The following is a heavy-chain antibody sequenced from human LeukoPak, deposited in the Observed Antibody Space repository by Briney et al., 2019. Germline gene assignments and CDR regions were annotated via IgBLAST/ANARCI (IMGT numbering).Heavy chain of an antibody. V-gene: IGHV4-59*11. D-gene: IGHD1-1*01. CDR1: GGSISSHY. CDR2: IYYSGST. CDR3: ARDRGNWNDADDAFDI. Sequence: SETLSLTCTVSGGSISSHYWSWIRQPPGKGLEWIGYIYYSGSTNYNPSLKSRVTISVDTSKNQFSLMLSSVTAADTAAYYCARDRGNWNDADDAFDIWGQGTTVSVSS. J-gene: IGHJ3*02.